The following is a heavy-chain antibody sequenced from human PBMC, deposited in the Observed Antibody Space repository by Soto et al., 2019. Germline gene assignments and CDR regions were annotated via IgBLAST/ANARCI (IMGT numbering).Heavy chain of an antibody. Sequence: GGSLSLSCASSGFTFSDCAMSWVRQAPGKVLDWVSGISGSGGGTYYADSVKGRFTISRDNSKNTLYLQMNSLRAEDTAVYYCAKDRSRSYGSGYPLGYFDYWGQGTLVTVSS. J-gene: IGHJ4*02. D-gene: IGHD3-22*01. CDR1: GFTFSDCA. V-gene: IGHV3-23*01. CDR3: AKDRSRSYGSGYPLGYFDY. CDR2: ISGSGGGT.